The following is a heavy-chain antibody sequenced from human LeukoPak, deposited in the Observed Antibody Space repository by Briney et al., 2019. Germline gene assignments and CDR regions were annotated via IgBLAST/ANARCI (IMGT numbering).Heavy chain of an antibody. J-gene: IGHJ3*02. CDR2: ITDSGGST. Sequence: PGGSLRLSCAASGFTFSSYGMSWVRQAPGKGLEWVSAITDSGGSTFYADSVKGRFTISRDNSKSTLYLQMNSLRAEDTAVYYCAKRMVAADRKALDIWGQGTMVTVSS. V-gene: IGHV3-23*01. CDR1: GFTFSSYG. D-gene: IGHD2-15*01. CDR3: AKRMVAADRKALDI.